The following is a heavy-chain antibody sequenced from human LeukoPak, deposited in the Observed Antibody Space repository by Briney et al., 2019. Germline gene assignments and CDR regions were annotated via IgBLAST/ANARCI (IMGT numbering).Heavy chain of an antibody. J-gene: IGHJ4*02. CDR3: AREVGRDYDYVWGSYRYPFDY. CDR1: GFTFSSYS. Sequence: GGSPRLSCAASGFTFSSYSMNWVRQAPGQGLEWVSSISSSSSYIYYADSVKGRFTISRDNAKNSLYLQMNSLRAEDTAVYYCAREVGRDYDYVWGSYRYPFDYWGQGTLVTVSS. V-gene: IGHV3-21*01. CDR2: ISSSSSYI. D-gene: IGHD3-16*02.